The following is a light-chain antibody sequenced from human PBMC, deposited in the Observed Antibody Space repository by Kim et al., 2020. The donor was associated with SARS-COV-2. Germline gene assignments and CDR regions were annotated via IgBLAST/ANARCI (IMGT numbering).Light chain of an antibody. CDR1: SSDVGSYNL. CDR2: EVS. Sequence: QSITISCTGTSSDVGSYNLFSWYQQHPGKAPKLMIYEVSKRPSGVSNRFSGSKSGNTASLTISGLQAEDEADYYCCSYAGSSTSVVFGGGTQLTVL. J-gene: IGLJ2*01. V-gene: IGLV2-23*02. CDR3: CSYAGSSTSVV.